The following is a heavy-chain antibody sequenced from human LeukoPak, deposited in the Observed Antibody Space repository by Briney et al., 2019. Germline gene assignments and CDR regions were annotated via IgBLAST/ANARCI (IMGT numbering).Heavy chain of an antibody. CDR3: ARERIAAFLFDY. J-gene: IGHJ4*02. V-gene: IGHV4-59*01. CDR1: GGSISSYY. D-gene: IGHD6-13*01. CDR2: IYYSGST. Sequence: PSETLSLTCTGSGGSISSYYWNWIRQPPGKGLEWIGYIYYSGSTNYNPSLKSRVTISVDTSKNQFSLKLSSVTAADTAVYYCARERIAAFLFDYWGQGTLVTVSS.